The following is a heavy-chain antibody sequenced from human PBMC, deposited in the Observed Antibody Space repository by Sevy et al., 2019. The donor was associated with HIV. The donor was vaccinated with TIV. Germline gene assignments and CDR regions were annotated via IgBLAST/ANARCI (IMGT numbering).Heavy chain of an antibody. V-gene: IGHV3-23*01. D-gene: IGHD3-22*01. J-gene: IGHJ3*02. CDR2: VFRSGDNT. Sequence: GGSLRLSCAASGFTFNNYAMNWVRQAPGKGLDWVSTVFRSGDNTDYADSEKGRFTISRDNSNNTVSLQMNSLRAEDAALYYCAGERYDSSDSFDAFDIWGQGTVVTVSS. CDR1: GFTFNNYA. CDR3: AGERYDSSDSFDAFDI.